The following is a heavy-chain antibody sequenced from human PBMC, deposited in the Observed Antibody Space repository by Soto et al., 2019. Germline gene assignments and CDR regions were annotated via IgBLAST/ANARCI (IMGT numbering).Heavy chain of an antibody. V-gene: IGHV3-49*03. J-gene: IGHJ4*02. CDR3: SRGIWEMATIRPENY. CDR1: GFTFGDYA. CDR2: IRSRPYGVTT. D-gene: IGHD5-12*01. Sequence: GGSLRLSCTGSGFTFGDYAMSWFRQAPGKGLEWVGFIRSRPYGVTTEYAASVKGRFTISRDDSKSIAYLQMNSLTTEDTAVYYCSRGIWEMATIRPENYWGQGTLVTVSS.